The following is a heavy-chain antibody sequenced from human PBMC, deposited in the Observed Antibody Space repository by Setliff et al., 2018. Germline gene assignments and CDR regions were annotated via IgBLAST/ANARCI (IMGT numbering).Heavy chain of an antibody. D-gene: IGHD1-26*01. CDR3: ARGQTVGPNSGKDY. CDR1: GYTFTAYD. CDR2: INGVNGNT. J-gene: IGHJ4*02. Sequence: ASVKVSCKASGYTFTAYDIHWMRQAPGQSLEWMGWINGVNGNTKYSQNFQGRVTFTSDTSANTAFMELSSLRPEDSSMYYCARGQTVGPNSGKDYWGQGTLVTVSS. V-gene: IGHV1-3*01.